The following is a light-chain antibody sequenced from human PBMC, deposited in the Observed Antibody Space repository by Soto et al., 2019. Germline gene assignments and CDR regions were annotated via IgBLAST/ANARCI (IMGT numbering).Light chain of an antibody. J-gene: IGKJ2*01. CDR3: QHYSNWPPYT. CDR1: RSVSSN. Sequence: EIVMTQSPGTLSVSPGERATLSCRASRSVSSNLAWYQQIPGQAPRLLIYDTSTRATGIPARFSGSGSGTEFTLTISSLQSEDFAVYYCQHYSNWPPYTFGQGTKLEIK. V-gene: IGKV3-15*01. CDR2: DTS.